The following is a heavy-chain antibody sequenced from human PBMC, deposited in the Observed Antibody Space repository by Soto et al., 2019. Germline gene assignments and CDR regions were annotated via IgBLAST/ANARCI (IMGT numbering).Heavy chain of an antibody. Sequence: QVQLVQSGAEVKKPGSSVKVSCKASGGTFRSYVTSWVRQAPGQGLEWLGGIILMYGTTYYAQTFQGRVTISADESTSTAFMELSSLRSEDTAVYYCARIGTLDWIDDYWGQGTLVTVSS. V-gene: IGHV1-69*12. D-gene: IGHD1-1*01. CDR1: GGTFRSYV. CDR2: IILMYGTT. CDR3: ARIGTLDWIDDY. J-gene: IGHJ4*02.